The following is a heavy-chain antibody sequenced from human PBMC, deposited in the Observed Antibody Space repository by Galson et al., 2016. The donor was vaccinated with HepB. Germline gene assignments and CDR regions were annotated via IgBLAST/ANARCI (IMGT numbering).Heavy chain of an antibody. CDR1: GFTFSDYG. Sequence: SLRLSCAASGFTFSDYGFHWVRQAPGKGLEWVAVIWFDESKQYYADSVKGRFTIARDISKNTLNLEMNSLRVEDTAVSYCARDYNWNLDYWGQGTLVTVSS. V-gene: IGHV3-33*01. D-gene: IGHD1-20*01. CDR2: IWFDESKQ. J-gene: IGHJ4*02. CDR3: ARDYNWNLDY.